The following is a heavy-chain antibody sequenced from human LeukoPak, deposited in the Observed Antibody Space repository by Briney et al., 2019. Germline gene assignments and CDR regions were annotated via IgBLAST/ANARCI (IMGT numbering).Heavy chain of an antibody. CDR1: GFTLSDAW. D-gene: IGHD5-12*01. V-gene: IGHV3-15*01. Sequence: PGGSLRLSCEVSGFTLSDAWMSWVRQAPGKGLEWVGRIKSKTDGGTTDYAAPVKGRFTISRDDSKNTLYLQMNSLKTEDTAVYYCTTDMDALGATILGYWGQGTLVTVSS. CDR2: IKSKTDGGTT. CDR3: TTDMDALGATILGY. J-gene: IGHJ4*02.